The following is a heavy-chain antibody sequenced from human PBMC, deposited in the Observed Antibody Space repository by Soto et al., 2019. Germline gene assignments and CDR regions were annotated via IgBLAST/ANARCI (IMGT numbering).Heavy chain of an antibody. CDR3: ARGGVVEVVVPAAWGQRIRFDP. V-gene: IGHV4-34*01. CDR2: INHSGST. Sequence: KPSETLSLTCAVYGGSFSGYYWSWIRQPPGKGLEWIGEINHSGSTNYNPSLKSRVTISVDTSKNQFSLKLSSVTAADTAVYYCARGGVVEVVVPAAWGQRIRFDPWGQGTLVTVSS. D-gene: IGHD2-2*01. CDR1: GGSFSGYY. J-gene: IGHJ5*02.